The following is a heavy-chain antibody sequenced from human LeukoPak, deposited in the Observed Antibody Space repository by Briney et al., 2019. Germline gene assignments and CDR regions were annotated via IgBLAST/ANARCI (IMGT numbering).Heavy chain of an antibody. CDR3: ARDQHSTVRGVITNWFDP. J-gene: IGHJ5*02. CDR1: GGSISSYY. Sequence: SETLSLTCTVSGGSISSYYWSWIRQPPGKGLEWIGYIYYSGSTNYNPSLKSRVTISVDTSKNQFSLKLSSVTAADTAVYYCARDQHSTVRGVITNWFDPWGQGTLVTVSS. D-gene: IGHD3-10*01. CDR2: IYYSGST. V-gene: IGHV4-59*01.